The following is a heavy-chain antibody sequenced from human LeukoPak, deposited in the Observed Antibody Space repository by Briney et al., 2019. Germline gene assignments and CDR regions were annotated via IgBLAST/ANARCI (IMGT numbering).Heavy chain of an antibody. CDR2: IIPILVIA. CDR3: ARDRIVVVTAFDL. D-gene: IGHD3-22*01. CDR1: GGTFSSYA. J-gene: IGHJ5*02. V-gene: IGHV1-69*04. Sequence: GASGKVSCKASGGTFSSYAISWVRQAPGQGLEWMGRIIPILVIANYAQKFQGRVTITADKSTSTAYMELSSLRSEDTAVYYCARDRIVVVTAFDLWGQGTLVTVTS.